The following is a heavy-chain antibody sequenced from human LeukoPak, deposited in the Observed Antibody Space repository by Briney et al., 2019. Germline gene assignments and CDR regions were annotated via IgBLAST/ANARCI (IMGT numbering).Heavy chain of an antibody. CDR1: GFTFSSYW. Sequence: GGSLRLSCAASGFTFSSYWMSWVRQAPGKGLEWVANIKQDGGEKYYVDSVKGRFTISRDNAKNSLYLQMNSLRAEDTAVYYCARTLQWLVRSWDWYFDLWGRGTLVTVSS. V-gene: IGHV3-7*01. D-gene: IGHD6-19*01. CDR2: IKQDGGEK. J-gene: IGHJ2*01. CDR3: ARTLQWLVRSWDWYFDL.